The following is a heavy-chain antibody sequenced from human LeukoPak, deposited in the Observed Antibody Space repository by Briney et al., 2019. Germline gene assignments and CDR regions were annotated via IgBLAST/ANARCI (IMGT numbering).Heavy chain of an antibody. CDR3: ARGSPPRLPYYGSGSNWFDP. V-gene: IGHV4-59*01. J-gene: IGHJ5*02. CDR2: IYYSGST. Sequence: SETLSLTCTVSGGSISSYYWSWIRQPPGKGLEWIGYIYYSGSTNYNPSLKSRVTISVDTSKNQFSLKLSSVTAADTAVYYCARGSPPRLPYYGSGSNWFDPWGQGTLVTVSS. D-gene: IGHD3-10*01. CDR1: GGSISSYY.